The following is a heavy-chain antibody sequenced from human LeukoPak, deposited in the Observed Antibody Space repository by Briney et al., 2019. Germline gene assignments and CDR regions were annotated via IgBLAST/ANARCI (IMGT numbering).Heavy chain of an antibody. D-gene: IGHD1-26*01. Sequence: GGSLRLSCAASGFSFSSYSMHWVRQAPGKGLEWVSYISSGSDTIYYADSVKGRFTVSRDNVKNSLFLQMSSLRADDTAVYYCAVPRVGIRQGWGQGTLVIVSS. V-gene: IGHV3-48*01. CDR3: AVPRVGIRQG. J-gene: IGHJ4*02. CDR1: GFSFSSYS. CDR2: ISSGSDTI.